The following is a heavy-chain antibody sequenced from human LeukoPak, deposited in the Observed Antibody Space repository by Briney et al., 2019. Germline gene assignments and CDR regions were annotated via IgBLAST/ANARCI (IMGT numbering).Heavy chain of an antibody. V-gene: IGHV1-18*01. J-gene: IGHJ5*02. CDR3: ARDAYCSGGSCYPRSGWFDP. CDR1: GYTFTSYG. Sequence: GASVKVSCKASGYTFTSYGISWVRQAPGQGLEWMGWISAYNGNTNYAQKLQGRVTMTTDTSTSTAYMELRSLRSDDTAVYYCARDAYCSGGSCYPRSGWFDPWGQGTLVTVSS. D-gene: IGHD2-15*01. CDR2: ISAYNGNT.